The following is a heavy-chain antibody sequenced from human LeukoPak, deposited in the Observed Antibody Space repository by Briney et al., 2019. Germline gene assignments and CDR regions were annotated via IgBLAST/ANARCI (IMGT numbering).Heavy chain of an antibody. D-gene: IGHD1-1*01. CDR1: VGSISSSRSY. Sequence: SETLSLTCTLSVGSISSSRSYGGSIRQSPGGGLEWIVSSSSSGTTYYHPSLKNRSTMSLYTPNTQFSLRLTARTAADRAFLYCAGDGSSINWFFYWGQGTLVTVSS. J-gene: IGHJ4*02. CDR2: SSSSGTT. CDR3: AGDGSSINWFFY. V-gene: IGHV4-39*07.